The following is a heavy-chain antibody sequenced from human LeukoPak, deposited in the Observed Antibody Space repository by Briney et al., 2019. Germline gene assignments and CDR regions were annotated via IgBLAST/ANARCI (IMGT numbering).Heavy chain of an antibody. Sequence: SETLSLTCTVSGGSISSSSYYWGWIRQPPGKGLEWIGSIYYSGSTYYNPSLKSRVTISVDTSKNQFSLKLSSVTAADTAVYYCARYCLFETGSDGMDVWGQGTTVTVSS. V-gene: IGHV4-39*01. CDR1: GGSISSSSYY. J-gene: IGHJ6*02. CDR3: ARYCLFETGSDGMDV. D-gene: IGHD2-15*01. CDR2: IYYSGST.